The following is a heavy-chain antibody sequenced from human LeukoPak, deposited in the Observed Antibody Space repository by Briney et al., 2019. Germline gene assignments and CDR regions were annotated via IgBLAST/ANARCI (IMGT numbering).Heavy chain of an antibody. CDR3: AHGSAQYYEY. Sequence: KAGGSLRLSCAVSGLTLSNVWMNWVRQAPGKGLEWVGRIRSQTAGGITDFAAPVKGRFSISRDDSKNSLYLQMNSLTSEDTAVYYCAHGSAQYYEYWGQGTLVTVSS. V-gene: IGHV3-15*07. J-gene: IGHJ1*01. CDR1: GLTLSNVW. D-gene: IGHD2-15*01. CDR2: IRSQTAGGIT.